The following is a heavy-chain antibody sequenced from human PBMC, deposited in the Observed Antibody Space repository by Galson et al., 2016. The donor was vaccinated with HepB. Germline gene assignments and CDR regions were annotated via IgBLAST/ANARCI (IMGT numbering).Heavy chain of an antibody. D-gene: IGHD6-19*01. J-gene: IGHJ4*02. Sequence: PPLANPTQTLTQTCTFSGFSLRTSSMRGSGICHPPGKALEWHARRELDEDKFYSPPLKARLTISKDTSKNQVVLTMTNMDPVDTATYYCARMSTVSQWLADYWGQGTLVTVSP. CDR2: RELDEDK. CDR1: GFSLRTSSMR. V-gene: IGHV2-70*04. CDR3: ARMSTVSQWLADY.